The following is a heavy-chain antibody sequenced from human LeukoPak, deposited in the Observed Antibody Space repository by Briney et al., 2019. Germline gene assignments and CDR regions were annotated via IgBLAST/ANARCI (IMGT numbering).Heavy chain of an antibody. J-gene: IGHJ6*02. CDR1: GYTFIGYY. V-gene: IGHV1-2*02. Sequence: ASVKVSCKASGYTFIGYYLQWVRQAPRQGLELMGWINPTSGVTHSAQKLQGRVTMTRDTSISTAYREKSRLRSDDTAVYYCARKKYYYGSGSYYKAYYYGMDVWGQGTTVTVSS. CDR3: ARKKYYYGSGSYYKAYYYGMDV. CDR2: INPTSGVT. D-gene: IGHD3-10*01.